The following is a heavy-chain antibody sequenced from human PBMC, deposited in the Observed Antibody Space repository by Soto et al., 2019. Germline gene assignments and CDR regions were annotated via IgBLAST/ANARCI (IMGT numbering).Heavy chain of an antibody. Sequence: ASVKVSCKASGYTFTSYGISWVRQAPGQGLEWMGWISAYNGNTNYAQKLQGRVTMTTDTSTSTAYMELRSLRSDDTAVYYCARGALSHIAAAEGQFDYWGQGTLVTVSS. CDR1: GYTFTSYG. D-gene: IGHD6-13*01. J-gene: IGHJ4*02. CDR2: ISAYNGNT. V-gene: IGHV1-18*01. CDR3: ARGALSHIAAAEGQFDY.